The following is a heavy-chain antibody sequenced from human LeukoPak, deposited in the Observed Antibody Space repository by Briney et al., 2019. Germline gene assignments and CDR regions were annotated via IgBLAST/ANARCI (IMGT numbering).Heavy chain of an antibody. J-gene: IGHJ3*02. CDR3: ARNGHYYDSSGYYGVVVSGFFDI. Sequence: GGSLRLSCAASGFTFSSYWMHWVRQAPGKGLVWVSRINSDGSSTSYADSVKGRFTISRDNAKNTLYLQMNSLRAEDTAVYYCARNGHYYDSSGYYGVVVSGFFDIWGQGTMVTVSS. CDR1: GFTFSSYW. D-gene: IGHD3-22*01. V-gene: IGHV3-74*01. CDR2: INSDGSST.